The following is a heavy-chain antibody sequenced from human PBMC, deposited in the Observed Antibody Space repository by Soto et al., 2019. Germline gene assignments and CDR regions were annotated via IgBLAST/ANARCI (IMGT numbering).Heavy chain of an antibody. CDR2: ISYDGSNK. V-gene: IGHV3-30*18. Sequence: QPGGSLRLSCAASGFTFSSYGMHWVRQAPGKGLEWVAVISYDGSNKYYADSVKGRFTISRDNSKNTLYLQMNSLRAEDTAVYYCAKDPYFGIAAATYGMDVWGQGTTVTVSS. D-gene: IGHD6-13*01. J-gene: IGHJ6*02. CDR1: GFTFSSYG. CDR3: AKDPYFGIAAATYGMDV.